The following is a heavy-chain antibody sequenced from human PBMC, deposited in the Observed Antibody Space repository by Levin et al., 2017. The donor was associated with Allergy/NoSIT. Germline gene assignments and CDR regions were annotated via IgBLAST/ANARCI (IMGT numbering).Heavy chain of an antibody. J-gene: IGHJ6*02. CDR2: ISRSGGDI. D-gene: IGHD2-2*01. CDR1: GFTFSNYA. Sequence: GGSLRLSCAASGFTFSNYAMSWVRQAPGKGLEWVSTISRSGGDIHYADSVKGRFTISKDNSKNTLYLQMNSLRAEDTAVYYCAKPGVAPPAVENYYGMDVWGQGTTVTVSS. V-gene: IGHV3-23*01. CDR3: AKPGVAPPAVENYYGMDV.